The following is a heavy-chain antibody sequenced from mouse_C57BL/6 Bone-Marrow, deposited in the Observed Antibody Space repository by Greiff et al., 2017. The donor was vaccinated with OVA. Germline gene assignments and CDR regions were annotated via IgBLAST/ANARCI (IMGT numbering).Heavy chain of an antibody. CDR3: ARHGESDYGSSPYYFDY. CDR1: GYTFTEYT. V-gene: IGHV1-62-2*01. CDR2: FYPGSGSI. J-gene: IGHJ2*01. Sequence: QVQLQQSGAELVKPGASVKLSCKASGYTFTEYTIPCVPPRSFPFLAWIGWFYPGSGSIKYNEKFKDKATLTADKSSSTVYMELSRLTSEDSAVYFCARHGESDYGSSPYYFDYWGQGTTLTVSS. D-gene: IGHD1-1*01.